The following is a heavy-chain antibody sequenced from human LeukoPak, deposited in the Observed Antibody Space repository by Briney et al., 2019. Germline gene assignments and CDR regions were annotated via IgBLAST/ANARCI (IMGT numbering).Heavy chain of an antibody. CDR2: IYYSGTT. Sequence: SETLSLTCTVSGGSISNGDYYWSWIRQTPGKGLEWIGYIYYSGTTYYNPSLKSRLTISLDTSKNQFSLKLISVTAADTAVYYCARAGTSVTMEFDYWGQGTLVTVSS. D-gene: IGHD4-17*01. J-gene: IGHJ4*02. V-gene: IGHV4-30-4*01. CDR1: GGSISNGDYY. CDR3: ARAGTSVTMEFDY.